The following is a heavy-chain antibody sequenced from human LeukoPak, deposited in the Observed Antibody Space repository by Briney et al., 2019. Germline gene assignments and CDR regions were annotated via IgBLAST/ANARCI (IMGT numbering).Heavy chain of an antibody. Sequence: PGGSLRLSCAASGFSVSSNYMNWVRQAPGKGLEWVSLINSGGSTYYADSVKGRFTISRDNSKNTLYLQLNSMRDEDTAVYYCAASSGWYGLDYWGQGTLVTVSS. D-gene: IGHD6-19*01. J-gene: IGHJ4*02. CDR2: INSGGST. CDR3: AASSGWYGLDY. V-gene: IGHV3-53*01. CDR1: GFSVSSNY.